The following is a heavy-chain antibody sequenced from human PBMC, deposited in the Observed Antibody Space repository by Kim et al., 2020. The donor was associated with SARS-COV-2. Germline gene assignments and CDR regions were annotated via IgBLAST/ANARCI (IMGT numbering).Heavy chain of an antibody. J-gene: IGHJ6*03. V-gene: IGHV4-34*01. Sequence: SETLSLTCAVYGGSFSGYYWSWIRQPPGKGLEWIGEINHSGSTNYNPSLKSRVTISVDTSKNQFSLKLSSVTAADTAVYYCARGQEVEWFRELLGYYYYYMDVWGKGTTVTVSS. CDR2: INHSGST. CDR1: GGSFSGYY. CDR3: ARGQEVEWFRELLGYYYYYMDV. D-gene: IGHD3-10*01.